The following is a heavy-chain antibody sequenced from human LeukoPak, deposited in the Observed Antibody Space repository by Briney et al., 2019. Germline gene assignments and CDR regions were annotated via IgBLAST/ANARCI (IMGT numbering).Heavy chain of an antibody. J-gene: IGHJ4*02. CDR1: GFTFDNYA. D-gene: IGHD3-10*01. CDR3: AKSVNYIGSGSTLFDY. V-gene: IGHV3-23*01. Sequence: PGGSLRLSCAASGFTFDNYAMSWVRQAPGKGLEWVSVISGSGGSTYYADSVKGRFTISRDNSKNTVYMQMNSLRAEDTAVYYCAKSVNYIGSGSTLFDYWGQGTLVTVSS. CDR2: ISGSGGST.